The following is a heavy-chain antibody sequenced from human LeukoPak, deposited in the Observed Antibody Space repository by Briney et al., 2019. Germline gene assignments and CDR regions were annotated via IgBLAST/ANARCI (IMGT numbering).Heavy chain of an antibody. J-gene: IGHJ4*02. CDR1: GGSISSYY. CDR3: ARENSGSYREFDY. D-gene: IGHD1-26*01. Sequence: PSETLSLTCTVSGGSISSYYWSWIRQPAGKGLEWIGRIYTSGSTNYNASLKSPVSMSVDTSKNQFSLKLSSVTAADTAVFYCARENSGSYREFDYWGQGTLVTVPS. CDR2: IYTSGST. V-gene: IGHV4-4*07.